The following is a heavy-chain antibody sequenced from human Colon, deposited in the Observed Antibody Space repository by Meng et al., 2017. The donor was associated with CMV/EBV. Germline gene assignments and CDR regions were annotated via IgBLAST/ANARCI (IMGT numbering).Heavy chain of an antibody. CDR1: GFTFSSYW. CDR2: IYYSGSA. Sequence: ESLKISCAASGFTFSSYWMSWVRQAPGKGLEWMGYIYYSGSATYSPSLKSRITISVDTSKKQFSLNLRSVTPADTAMYFCARGLGHASNNSHDSWGQGTLVTVSS. D-gene: IGHD1-1*01. CDR3: ARGLGHASNNSHDS. J-gene: IGHJ4*02. V-gene: IGHV4-59*01.